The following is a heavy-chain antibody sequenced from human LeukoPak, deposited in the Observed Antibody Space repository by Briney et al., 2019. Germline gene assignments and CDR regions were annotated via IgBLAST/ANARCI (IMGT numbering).Heavy chain of an antibody. Sequence: SEPLSLTSTVSGGSIYSFNWSWISKPPGQGLGWSVYIYYSGSINYKPSLKSRVTISVHPSKNQFSLKLSSVTAADTAVYYGAGSGSDSAYYYYMDVWGKGTTVTISS. CDR2: IYYSGSI. V-gene: IGHV4-59*03. CDR1: GGSIYSFN. D-gene: IGHD3-10*01. J-gene: IGHJ6*03. CDR3: AGSGSDSAYYYYMDV.